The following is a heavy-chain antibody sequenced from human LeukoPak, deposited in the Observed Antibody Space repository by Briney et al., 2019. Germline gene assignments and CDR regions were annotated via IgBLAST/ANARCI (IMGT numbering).Heavy chain of an antibody. D-gene: IGHD6-19*01. J-gene: IGHJ1*01. CDR2: ISYDGSNK. CDR1: GFTFSSYA. CDR3: AKDTVWLVEEGGYFQH. Sequence: GGSLRLSCAASGFTFSSYAMHWVRQAPGKGLEWVAVISYDGSNKYYADSVKGRFTISRDNSKNTLYLQMNSLRAEDTAVYYCAKDTVWLVEEGGYFQHWGQGTLVTVSS. V-gene: IGHV3-30-3*01.